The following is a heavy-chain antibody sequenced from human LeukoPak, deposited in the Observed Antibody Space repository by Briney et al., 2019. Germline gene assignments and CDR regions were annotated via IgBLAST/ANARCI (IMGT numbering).Heavy chain of an antibody. CDR2: IYSGGDT. V-gene: IGHV3-66*01. CDR1: GFTVRSNY. Sequence: PGGSLRLSCAASGFTVRSNYMSWVRQAPGKGLEWISIIYSGGDTYYADSVKGRFTISRDNSKNTLYLQMNSLRAEDTAVYYCARGFSRGIDYWGQGNLVTVSS. D-gene: IGHD3-10*01. CDR3: ARGFSRGIDY. J-gene: IGHJ4*02.